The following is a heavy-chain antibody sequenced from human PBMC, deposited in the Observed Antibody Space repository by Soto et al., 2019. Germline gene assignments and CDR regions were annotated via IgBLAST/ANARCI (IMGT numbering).Heavy chain of an antibody. CDR2: IIPIFGTA. CDR3: ARGAGECNGGSCYATFDY. V-gene: IGHV1-69*13. D-gene: IGHD2-15*01. CDR1: GGTFSSYA. J-gene: IGHJ4*01. Sequence: SVKVSCKASGGTFSSYAISWVRQAPGQGLEWMGGIIPIFGTANYAQKFQGRVTITADESTSTAYMELSSLRSEDTAVYYCARGAGECNGGSCYATFDYWGQGTLVTVSS.